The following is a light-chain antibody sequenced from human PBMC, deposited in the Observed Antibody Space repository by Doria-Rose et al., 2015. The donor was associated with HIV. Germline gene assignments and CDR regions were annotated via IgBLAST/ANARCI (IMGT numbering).Light chain of an antibody. V-gene: IGKV3-20*01. CDR1: QSFSSTY. Sequence: TQSPGTLSLSPGERATLSCRASQSFSSTYLAWYQQKPGQAPSLLIYDGSTRATGIPDRFSASGSATDFTLTINRLEPEDVALYHCNQYGTSCTFGKGTKV. J-gene: IGKJ1*01. CDR3: NQYGTSCT. CDR2: DGS.